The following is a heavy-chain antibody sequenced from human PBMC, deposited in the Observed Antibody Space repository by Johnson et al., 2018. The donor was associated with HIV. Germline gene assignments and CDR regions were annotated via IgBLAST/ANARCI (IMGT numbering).Heavy chain of an antibody. CDR3: AKDGDYYDSSGRAFDI. V-gene: IGHV3-30*02. CDR1: GFTFSSYG. D-gene: IGHD3-22*01. CDR2: IRYDGSNK. J-gene: IGHJ3*02. Sequence: QVQLVESGGGVVQPGGSLRLSCAASGFTFSSYGMHWVRQAPGKGLEWVAFIRYDGSNKYYADSVKGRFTISRDNSKNTLYLQMNSLRADDTAVYYCAKDGDYYDSSGRAFDIWGQGTMVTVSS.